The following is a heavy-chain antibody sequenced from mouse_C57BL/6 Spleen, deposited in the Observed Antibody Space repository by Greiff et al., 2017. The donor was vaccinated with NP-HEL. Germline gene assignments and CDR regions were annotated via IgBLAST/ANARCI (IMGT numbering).Heavy chain of an antibody. J-gene: IGHJ3*01. D-gene: IGHD2-4*01. CDR3: ARVDDYDRAWFAY. V-gene: IGHV5-17*01. CDR2: ISSGSSTI. Sequence: EVMLVESGGGLVKPGGSLKLSCAASGFTFSDYGMHWVRQAPEKGLEWVAYISSGSSTIYYADTVKGRFTISRDNAKNTLFLQMTSLRSEDTAMYYCARVDDYDRAWFAYWGQGTLVTGSA. CDR1: GFTFSDYG.